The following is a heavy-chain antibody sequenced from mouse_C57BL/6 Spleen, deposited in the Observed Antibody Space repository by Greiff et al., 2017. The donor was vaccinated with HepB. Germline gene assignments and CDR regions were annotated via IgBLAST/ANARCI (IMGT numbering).Heavy chain of an antibody. D-gene: IGHD4-1*01. CDR2: IYPGDGDT. J-gene: IGHJ2*01. CDR1: GYAFSSSW. CDR3: ARVPNWSYYFDY. V-gene: IGHV1-82*01. Sequence: QVQLQQSGPELVKPGASVKISCKASGYAFSSSWMNWVKQRPGKGLEWIGRIYPGDGDTNYNGKFKGKATLTADKSSSTAYMQLSSLTSEDSAVYFCARVPNWSYYFDYWGQGTTLTVSS.